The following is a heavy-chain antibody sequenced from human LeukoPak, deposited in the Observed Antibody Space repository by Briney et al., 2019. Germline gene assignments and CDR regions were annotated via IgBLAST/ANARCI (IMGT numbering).Heavy chain of an antibody. CDR3: ARGGLYYYDSSGYLDP. CDR2: INHSGST. D-gene: IGHD3-22*01. Sequence: SETLSLTCAVYGGSSSGYYWSWIRQPPGKGLEWIGEINHSGSTNYNPSLKSRVTISVDTSKNQFSLKLSSVTAADTAVYYCARGGLYYYDSSGYLDPWGQGTLVTVSS. CDR1: GGSSSGYY. J-gene: IGHJ5*02. V-gene: IGHV4-34*01.